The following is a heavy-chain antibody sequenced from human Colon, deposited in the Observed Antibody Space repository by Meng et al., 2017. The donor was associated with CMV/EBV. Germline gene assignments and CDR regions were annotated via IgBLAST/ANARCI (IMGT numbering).Heavy chain of an antibody. CDR1: GFTFSVYG. Sequence: GGSLRLSCATSGFTFSVYGMAWVRQAPGKGLEWVSYISTDQTTIYHADSVKGRLTISRDNGGNSLYLQMNNLRAEDTAVYYCARDQGSWNVLYWGQGARVTVSS. J-gene: IGHJ4*02. D-gene: IGHD1-1*01. V-gene: IGHV3-48*04. CDR2: ISTDQTTI. CDR3: ARDQGSWNVLY.